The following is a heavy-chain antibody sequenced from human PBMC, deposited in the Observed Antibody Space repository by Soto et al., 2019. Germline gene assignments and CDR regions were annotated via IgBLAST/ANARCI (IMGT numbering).Heavy chain of an antibody. Sequence: GGSLRLSCAASGFTFSSYAMSWVRQAPGPGLEWVSAISGSGGSTYYADSVKGRFTSSRDNSKNTLYLQRNSLRAEDTAVYYCAKDNPPVDYRNYGPLDYGGQGTLGTVSS. CDR2: ISGSGGST. CDR1: GFTFSSYA. CDR3: AKDNPPVDYRNYGPLDY. V-gene: IGHV3-23*01. D-gene: IGHD4-4*01. J-gene: IGHJ4*02.